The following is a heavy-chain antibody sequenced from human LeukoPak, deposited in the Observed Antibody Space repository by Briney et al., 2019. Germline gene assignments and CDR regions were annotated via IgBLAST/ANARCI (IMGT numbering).Heavy chain of an antibody. CDR1: GGSFSGYY. J-gene: IGHJ6*02. V-gene: IGHV4-34*01. CDR2: INHSGST. CDR3: ARTGYYYDSSGSYYYYYGMDV. D-gene: IGHD3-22*01. Sequence: SETLSLTCAVYGGSFSGYYWSWIRQPPGKGLEWIGEINHSGSTNYNPSLKSRVTISVDTSKNQFSLKLSSVTAADTAVYYCARTGYYYDSSGSYYYYYGMDVWGQGTTVTVSS.